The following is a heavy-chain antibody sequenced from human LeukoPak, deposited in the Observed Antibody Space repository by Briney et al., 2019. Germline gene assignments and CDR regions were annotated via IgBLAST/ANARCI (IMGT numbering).Heavy chain of an antibody. J-gene: IGHJ4*02. CDR1: GGSISSGAYF. Sequence: PSETLSLTCTVSGGSISSGAYFWSWIRQHPGKVLEWIGFIYYSGTTYYNPSLKSRLTLSKDTSKNHFSLTLSSVTAADTAVYYCARAHGSGGDYFDYWGQGTLVTVSS. CDR3: ARAHGSGGDYFDY. D-gene: IGHD5-12*01. V-gene: IGHV4-31*03. CDR2: IYYSGTT.